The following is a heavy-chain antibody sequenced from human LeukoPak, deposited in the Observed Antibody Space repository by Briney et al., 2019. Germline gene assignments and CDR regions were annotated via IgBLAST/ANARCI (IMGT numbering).Heavy chain of an antibody. CDR1: GFTVSSNY. D-gene: IGHD3-10*01. CDR2: IYSGGST. J-gene: IGHJ4*02. CDR3: AKFTMVRGVIIRPFDY. V-gene: IGHV3-53*01. Sequence: GGSVRLSCAASGFTVSSNYMSWVRQAPGKGLEWVSVIYSGGSTYYADSVKGRFTISRHNSKNTLYLQMNSLRAEDTAVYYCAKFTMVRGVIIRPFDYWGQGTLVTVSS.